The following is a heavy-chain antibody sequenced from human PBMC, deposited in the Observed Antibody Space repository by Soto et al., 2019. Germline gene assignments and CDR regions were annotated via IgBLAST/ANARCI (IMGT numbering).Heavy chain of an antibody. Sequence: SVKVSFKASGGTFSSYTISWVRQAPGQGLEWMGRIIPILGIANYAQKFQGRVTITADKSTSTAYMELSSLRSEDTAVYYCARDLYPSSAPFDPWGQGTLVTSPQ. J-gene: IGHJ5*02. CDR3: ARDLYPSSAPFDP. D-gene: IGHD6-6*01. CDR1: GGTFSSYT. V-gene: IGHV1-69*04. CDR2: IIPILGIA.